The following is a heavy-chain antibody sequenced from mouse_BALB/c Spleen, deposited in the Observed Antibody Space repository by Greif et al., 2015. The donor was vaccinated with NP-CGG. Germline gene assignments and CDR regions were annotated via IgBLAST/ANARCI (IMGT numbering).Heavy chain of an antibody. V-gene: IGHV1-54*01. CDR1: GYAFTNYL. CDR3: ARRYYGYFDY. J-gene: IGHJ2*01. D-gene: IGHD1-1*01. CDR2: INPGSGGT. Sequence: VQLQQSGAELVRPGTSVKVSCKASGYAFTNYLIEWVKQRPGQGLEWIGVINPGSGGTNYNEKFKGKATLTADKSSSTAYMQLSSLTSDDSAVYFCARRYYGYFDYWGQGTTLTVSS.